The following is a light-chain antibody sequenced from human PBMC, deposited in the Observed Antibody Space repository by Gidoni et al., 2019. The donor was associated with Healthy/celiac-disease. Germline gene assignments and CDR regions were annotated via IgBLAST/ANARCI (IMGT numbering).Light chain of an antibody. CDR1: QSVLYSSNNKNY. Sequence: DIVMTQSPDSLAVSLGERATINCKSSQSVLYSSNNKNYLAWYQQKPGQPPKLLIYLASTREAVVPDRFSGSGSGTDFTLTISSLQAEDVAVYYCQQYYSTPPYTFGQGTKLEIK. CDR2: LAS. V-gene: IGKV4-1*01. J-gene: IGKJ2*01. CDR3: QQYYSTPPYT.